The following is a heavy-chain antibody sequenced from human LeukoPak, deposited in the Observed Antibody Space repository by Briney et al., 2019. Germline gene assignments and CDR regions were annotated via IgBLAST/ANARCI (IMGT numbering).Heavy chain of an antibody. CDR2: ISSSGSTI. J-gene: IGHJ4*02. CDR3: ARTSIVANDY. D-gene: IGHD5-12*01. CDR1: GFTFSGYS. V-gene: IGHV3-48*04. Sequence: QPGGSLRLSCAASGFTFSGYSMNWVRQAPGKGLEWVSYISSSGSTIYYADSVKGRFTISRDNAKNSLYLQMNSLRAEDTAVYYCARTSIVANDYWGQGTLVTVSS.